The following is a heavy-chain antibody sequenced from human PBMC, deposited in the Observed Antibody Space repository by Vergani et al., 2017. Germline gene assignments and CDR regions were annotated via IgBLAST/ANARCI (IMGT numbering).Heavy chain of an antibody. Sequence: QITLKESGPSLVKPTQTLTLTCTFSGFSLSTSGVGVGWIRQPPAKALEWLALIYWNDDKRYSPSLKSRLTITKDTSKNQVVLTMTNMDPVDTATYYCAHRPRGSGAFDVWGQGTMVTVSS. J-gene: IGHJ3*01. V-gene: IGHV2-5*01. CDR1: GFSLSTSGVG. CDR3: AHRPRGSGAFDV. D-gene: IGHD3-10*01. CDR2: IYWNDDK.